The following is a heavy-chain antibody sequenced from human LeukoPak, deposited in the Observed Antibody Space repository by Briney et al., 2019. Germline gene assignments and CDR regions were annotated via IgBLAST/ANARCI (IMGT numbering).Heavy chain of an antibody. CDR2: ISPGGGST. Sequence: PGGSLRLLCGPSGFTHSRYAMQGAPQARGGGVVGVSGISPGGGSTYYADSVKGRFTISRDNSKNILYVQMNSLRAEDTALYYCAKPLWGSGSHYGMDVWGQGTTVTVSS. J-gene: IGHJ6*02. CDR3: AKPLWGSGSHYGMDV. V-gene: IGHV3-23*01. CDR1: GFTHSRYA. D-gene: IGHD3-10*01.